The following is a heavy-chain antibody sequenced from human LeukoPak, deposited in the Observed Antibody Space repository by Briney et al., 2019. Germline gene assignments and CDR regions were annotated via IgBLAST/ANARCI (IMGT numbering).Heavy chain of an antibody. CDR1: GYTLTELS. Sequence: SVKVSCKVSGYTLTELSMHWVRQAPGQGLEWMGRIIPILGIANYAQKFQGRVTITADKSTSTAYMELSSLRSEDTAVYYCARALVEGSSWYGGFDYWGQGTLVTVSS. J-gene: IGHJ4*02. CDR2: IIPILGIA. D-gene: IGHD6-13*01. V-gene: IGHV1-69*04. CDR3: ARALVEGSSWYGGFDY.